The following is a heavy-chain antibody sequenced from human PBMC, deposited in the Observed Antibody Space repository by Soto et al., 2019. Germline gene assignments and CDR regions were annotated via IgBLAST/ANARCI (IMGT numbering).Heavy chain of an antibody. J-gene: IGHJ5*02. Sequence: SVKVSCKASGGTFGSDAITWVRQAPGQGLEWVGRIIPIFGTTNYAQNLQGRVTISADKSTLTSYMELHSLTSDDTALYYCARDRTDSGYYKNWLDLWGQGTQVTVSS. V-gene: IGHV1-69*06. CDR1: GGTFGSDA. CDR2: IIPIFGTT. D-gene: IGHD3-22*01. CDR3: ARDRTDSGYYKNWLDL.